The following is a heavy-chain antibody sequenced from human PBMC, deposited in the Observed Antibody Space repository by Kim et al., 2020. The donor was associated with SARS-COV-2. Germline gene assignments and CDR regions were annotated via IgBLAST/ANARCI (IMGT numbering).Heavy chain of an antibody. V-gene: IGHV4-34*01. CDR2: INHSGST. CDR3: ARVPNYFWYFDL. Sequence: SETLSLTCAVYGASFSGYYWSWIRQPPGKGLEWIGEINHSGSTNYNPSLKSRVTILVDTSKNQFSLKLSSVTAADTAVYYCARVPNYFWYFDLWGRGTLV. D-gene: IGHD3-10*01. J-gene: IGHJ2*01. CDR1: GASFSGYY.